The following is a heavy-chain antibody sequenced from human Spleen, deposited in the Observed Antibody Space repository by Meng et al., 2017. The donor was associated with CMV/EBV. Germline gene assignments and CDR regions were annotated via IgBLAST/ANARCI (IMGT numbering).Heavy chain of an antibody. Sequence: SVKVSCKASGGTFSSYAISWVRQVPGQGLEWMGGIIPITGTPNYAQKFQGRVTITTHESTSTAYMELSSLRSEDTAAYYCARRGGRGTTRGSYLYYGMDVWGQGTTVTVSS. CDR3: ARRGGRGTTRGSYLYYGMDV. V-gene: IGHV1-69*05. CDR2: IIPITGTP. D-gene: IGHD1-7*01. CDR1: GGTFSSYA. J-gene: IGHJ6*02.